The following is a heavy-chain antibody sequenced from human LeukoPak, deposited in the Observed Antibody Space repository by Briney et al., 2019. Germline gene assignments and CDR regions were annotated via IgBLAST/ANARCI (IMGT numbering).Heavy chain of an antibody. J-gene: IGHJ4*02. V-gene: IGHV4-59*01. D-gene: IGHD3-22*01. CDR2: IYYSGST. Sequence: SETLSLTCTVSGGSISSYYWSWIRQPPGKGLEWIGYIYYSGSTNYNPSLKSRVTISVDTSKNQFSLKLSSVTAADTAVYYCARGRQYYYDSSGLDYWGQGTLVTVSS. CDR1: GGSISSYY. CDR3: ARGRQYYYDSSGLDY.